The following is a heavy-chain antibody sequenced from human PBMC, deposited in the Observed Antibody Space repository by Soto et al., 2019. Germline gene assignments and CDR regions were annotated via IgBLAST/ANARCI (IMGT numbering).Heavy chain of an antibody. D-gene: IGHD3-10*01. CDR1: GFSFSNNG. Sequence: EVHLVESGGGLVQPGGPLGLSCQASGFSFSNNGRHWVAQAPGKGLAWVSRIKTDGSETNYADSVRGRFTISRDNAKNILYLQMNSLGVDDTAVYYCAADLVLGSGSLGHWGQGTLVTVSS. CDR2: IKTDGSET. CDR3: AADLVLGSGSLGH. J-gene: IGHJ4*02. V-gene: IGHV3-74*01.